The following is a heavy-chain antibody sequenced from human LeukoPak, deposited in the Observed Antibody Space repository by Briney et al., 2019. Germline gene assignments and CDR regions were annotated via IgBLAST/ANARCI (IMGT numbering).Heavy chain of an antibody. CDR3: AKDLSAAAGTGDAFDI. D-gene: IGHD6-13*01. V-gene: IGHV3-23*01. Sequence: GGSLRLSCAASGFTFSSYAMSWVRQAPGKGLEWVSAISGSGGSTYYADSVKGRFTISRDNSKNTLYLQMNSLRAEDTVVYYCAKDLSAAAGTGDAFDIWGQGTMVTVSS. CDR1: GFTFSSYA. CDR2: ISGSGGST. J-gene: IGHJ3*02.